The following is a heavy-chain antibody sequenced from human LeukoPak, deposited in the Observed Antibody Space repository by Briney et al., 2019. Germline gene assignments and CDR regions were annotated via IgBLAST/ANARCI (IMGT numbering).Heavy chain of an antibody. CDR1: GGSISSGDYY. V-gene: IGHV4-30-4*01. CDR2: IYYSGST. D-gene: IGHD2/OR15-2a*01. Sequence: SETLSLTCTVSGGSISSGDYYWSWIRQPPGRGLEWIGYIYYSGSTYYNPSLKSRVTISVDTSKNQFSLKLSSVTAADTAVYYCAREGIRVNYYYYGMDVWGQGTTVTVSS. J-gene: IGHJ6*02. CDR3: AREGIRVNYYYYGMDV.